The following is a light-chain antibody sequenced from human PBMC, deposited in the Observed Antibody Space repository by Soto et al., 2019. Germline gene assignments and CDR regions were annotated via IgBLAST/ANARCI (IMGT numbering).Light chain of an antibody. CDR2: EVS. J-gene: IGLJ2*01. Sequence: QSALTQPPSAYGSPGQSVTISCTGTSSDVGGYNYVSWYQQHPGKAPKLMIYEVSKRPSGVPDRFSGSKSGNTASLTVSGLQAEDEADYYCSSSAGSNKAFGGGTKLTVL. CDR1: SSDVGGYNY. V-gene: IGLV2-8*01. CDR3: SSSAGSNKA.